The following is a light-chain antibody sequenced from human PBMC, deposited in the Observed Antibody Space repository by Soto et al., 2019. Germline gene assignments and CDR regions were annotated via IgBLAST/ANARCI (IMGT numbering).Light chain of an antibody. J-gene: IGKJ5*01. CDR2: GAS. CDR3: QQRSNWPDA. Sequence: EIVMTQSPATLSVSPGERATLSCRASQSVGSDLAWYQQKPGQAPRLLIYGASTRATGVPARFSGSGSGTEFTLTISSLQPEDFAVYYCQQRSNWPDAFGQGTRLEIK. V-gene: IGKV3D-15*01. CDR1: QSVGSD.